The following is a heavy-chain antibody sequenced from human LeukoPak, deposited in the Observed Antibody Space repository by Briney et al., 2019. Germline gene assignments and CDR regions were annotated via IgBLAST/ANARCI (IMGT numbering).Heavy chain of an antibody. CDR1: EINFNYYW. V-gene: IGHV3-74*01. CDR2: INNDVSRS. D-gene: IGHD1-26*01. J-gene: IGHJ4*02. Sequence: TGGSLRLSCAASEINFNYYWMHWVRQAPGKGLVWVSGINNDVSRSTYADSVKGRFTISRDNAKSTLYLQMNSLRAEDTAVYYCARDFIVGVIAETDYWGQGTLVTVSS. CDR3: ARDFIVGVIAETDY.